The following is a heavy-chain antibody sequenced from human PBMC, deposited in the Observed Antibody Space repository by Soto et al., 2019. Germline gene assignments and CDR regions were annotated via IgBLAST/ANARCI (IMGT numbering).Heavy chain of an antibody. CDR1: GGSISISSYY. J-gene: IGHJ6*02. Sequence: PSETLSLTCTVSGGSISISSYYWGWIRQPPGKGLEWIGYIYYSGSTNYNPSLKSRVTISVDTSKNQFSLNLSSVTAADTAVYYCARGGGITMVRGVITTSRYYDMDVWGQGTTVTVSS. V-gene: IGHV4-61*05. CDR2: IYYSGST. D-gene: IGHD3-10*01. CDR3: ARGGGITMVRGVITTSRYYDMDV.